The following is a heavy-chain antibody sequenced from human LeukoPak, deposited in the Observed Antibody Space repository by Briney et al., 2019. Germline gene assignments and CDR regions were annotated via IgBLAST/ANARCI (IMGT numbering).Heavy chain of an antibody. CDR2: ISSSSSYI. CDR3: ARDPNSYGLWYFDY. V-gene: IGHV3-21*01. D-gene: IGHD5-18*01. CDR1: GFTFSSYS. Sequence: GGSLRLSCAASGFTFSSYSMNWVRQAPGKGLEWVSSISSSSSYIYYADLVKGRFTISRDNAKNSLYLQMHSLRAEDTAVYDCARDPNSYGLWYFDYGGQGTLVTVSS. J-gene: IGHJ4*02.